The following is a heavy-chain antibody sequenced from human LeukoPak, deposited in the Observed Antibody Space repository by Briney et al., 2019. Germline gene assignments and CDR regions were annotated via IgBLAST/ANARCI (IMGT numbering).Heavy chain of an antibody. J-gene: IGHJ4*02. CDR1: GFTFNNYW. CDR3: AAGPAGNGHLSSY. D-gene: IGHD1-1*01. Sequence: GGSLRLSCAASGFTFNNYWLHWVRQVPGKGLMWVSRINGDGNNVNYADSVKGRFTISRDNAKNMLHLQMNSLRAEDTAVYYCAAGPAGNGHLSSYWGQGTRVTVSS. CDR2: INGDGNNV. V-gene: IGHV3-74*01.